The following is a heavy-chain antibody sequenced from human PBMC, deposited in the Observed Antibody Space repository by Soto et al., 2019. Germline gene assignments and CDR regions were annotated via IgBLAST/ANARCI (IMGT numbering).Heavy chain of an antibody. V-gene: IGHV3-30*18. Sequence: QVQLVESGGGVVQPGRSLRLSCAASGFTFSSYGMHWVRQAPGKGLEWVAVISYDGSNKYYADSVKGRFTISRDNSKNTLYLQMNSLRAEDTAVYYCAKDHRLLELFYYFDYWGQGTLVTVSS. CDR1: GFTFSSYG. CDR3: AKDHRLLELFYYFDY. CDR2: ISYDGSNK. J-gene: IGHJ4*02. D-gene: IGHD3-3*02.